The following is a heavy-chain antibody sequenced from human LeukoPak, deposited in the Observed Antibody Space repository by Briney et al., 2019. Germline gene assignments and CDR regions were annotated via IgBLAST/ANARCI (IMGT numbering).Heavy chain of an antibody. Sequence: GGSLSHFHAPSGFTFTDSTIHWVRQASGKGMECVGRVRRISKSYATAYAASVEGRPTIPRDDSKITAYPQMKSLKTQGLAVYYCQAVEFDFWGQGTLVTVSS. D-gene: IGHD6-19*01. J-gene: IGHJ4*02. CDR1: GFTFTDST. V-gene: IGHV3-73*01. CDR2: VRRISKSYAT. CDR3: QAVEFDF.